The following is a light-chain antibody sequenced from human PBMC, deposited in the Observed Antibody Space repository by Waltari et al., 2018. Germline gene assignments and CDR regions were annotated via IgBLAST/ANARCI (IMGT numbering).Light chain of an antibody. J-gene: IGKJ1*01. CDR1: QSVTSSY. CDR2: GAS. Sequence: EIVLTQSPGTLSLSPGERATRSCRASQSVTSSYLAWYQQKPGQAPRLLMFGASSRATGTPDRFSGSGSGTDFTLTISRLEPEDFAVYYCQQYGSSPWTFGQGTKVEIK. V-gene: IGKV3-20*01. CDR3: QQYGSSPWT.